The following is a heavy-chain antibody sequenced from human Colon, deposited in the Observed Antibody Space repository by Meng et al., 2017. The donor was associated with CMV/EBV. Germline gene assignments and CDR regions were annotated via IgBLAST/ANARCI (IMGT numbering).Heavy chain of an antibody. CDR1: GFTFGDYG. V-gene: IGHV3-49*04. D-gene: IGHD6-19*01. J-gene: IGHJ4*02. CDR3: ARGRTGTGWKYYFDY. CDR2: VRSKIYGGTR. Sequence: GESLKISCTASGFTFGDYGMTWVRQAPGKGLEWVGFVRSKIYGGTREYAASVEGRFTVSRDDSTSIVYLQLNSLITDDTAVYYCARGRTGTGWKYYFDYWGRGTLVTVSS.